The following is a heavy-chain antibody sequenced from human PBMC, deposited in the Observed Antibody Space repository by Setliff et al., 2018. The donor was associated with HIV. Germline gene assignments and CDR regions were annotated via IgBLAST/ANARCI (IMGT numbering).Heavy chain of an antibody. V-gene: IGHV3-49*03. Sequence: SCTASGFTFGDYAMSWFRQAPGKGLEWVGFIRSKAYGGTTEYAASVKGRFTISRDDSKSIAYLQMNSLKTEDTAVYYCTREGPYSYVRYYFDYWGQGTLVTVSS. J-gene: IGHJ4*02. CDR2: IRSKAYGGTT. D-gene: IGHD5-18*01. CDR3: TREGPYSYVRYYFDY. CDR1: GFTFGDYA.